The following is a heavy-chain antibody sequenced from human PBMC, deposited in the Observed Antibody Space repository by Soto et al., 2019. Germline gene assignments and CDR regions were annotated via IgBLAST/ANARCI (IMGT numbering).Heavy chain of an antibody. CDR1: GGSFSGYY. CDR3: ARGLTYYHFWSGPQPSTCFDA. Sequence: SETLSLTCAVYGGSFSGYYWSWIRQPPGKGLEGIGGINHSGSTNYNPSLKSRVTISVDTSKNQFSLKLSSVTAAATAVYYCARGLTYYHFWSGPQPSTCFDAWGQGTLVTVSS. CDR2: INHSGST. J-gene: IGHJ5*02. D-gene: IGHD3-3*01. V-gene: IGHV4-34*01.